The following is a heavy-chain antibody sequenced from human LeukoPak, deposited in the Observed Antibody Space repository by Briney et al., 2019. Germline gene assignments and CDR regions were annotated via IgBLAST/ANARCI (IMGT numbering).Heavy chain of an antibody. Sequence: GASVKVSCKASGGTFSSYAISWVRQAPGQGLEWMGGIIHIFGTANYAQKFQGRVTITTDESTSTAYMELSSLRSEDTAVYYCARARGRVTTVTTEWFDPWGQGTLVTVSS. CDR2: IIHIFGTA. CDR1: GGTFSSYA. J-gene: IGHJ5*02. V-gene: IGHV1-69*05. D-gene: IGHD4-11*01. CDR3: ARARGRVTTVTTEWFDP.